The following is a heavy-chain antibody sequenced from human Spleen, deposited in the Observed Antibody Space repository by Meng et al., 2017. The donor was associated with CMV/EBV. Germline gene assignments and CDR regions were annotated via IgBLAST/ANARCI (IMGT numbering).Heavy chain of an antibody. CDR3: ARDQRHDSGNYYYGMDV. Sequence: GESLKISCAASGFTFSGYYMSWIRQAPGKGLEWLSYISSSGSIVYYADSLKGRFTISRDNAKNSLYLQMNSLRAEDTAVYYCARDQRHDSGNYYYGMDVWGQGTTVTVSS. CDR1: GFTFSGYY. CDR2: ISSSGSIV. J-gene: IGHJ6*02. D-gene: IGHD3-10*01. V-gene: IGHV3-11*01.